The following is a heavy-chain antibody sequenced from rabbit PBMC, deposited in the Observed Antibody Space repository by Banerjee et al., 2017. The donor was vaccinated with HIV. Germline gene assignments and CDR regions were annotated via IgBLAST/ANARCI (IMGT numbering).Heavy chain of an antibody. CDR2: TYNYDGIT. CDR1: GFDLSSYYY. V-gene: IGHV1S40*01. D-gene: IGHD4-1*01. Sequence: LTCTASGFDLSSYYYMCWVRQAPGKRPEWIACTYNYDGITYYANWAKGRFTISRTSSTTVTLQMTSLTAADTATYFCARDLAGVIGWNFDLWGQGTLVTVS. CDR3: ARDLAGVIGWNFDL. J-gene: IGHJ4*01.